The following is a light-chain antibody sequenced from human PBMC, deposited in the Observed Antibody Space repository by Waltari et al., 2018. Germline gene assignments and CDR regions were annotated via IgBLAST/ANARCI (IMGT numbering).Light chain of an antibody. J-gene: IGLJ3*02. CDR2: KDT. CDR1: VVATKY. Sequence: SYELTQPSSVSVSPGQTATITCSGDVVATKYTRWFQQKPGQAPGEVIYKDTERHSGIPGRFAGSGSGTTVTLTISGAHVEDEADYSCDTAADNTWVFGGGTKLTVL. CDR3: DTAADNTWV. V-gene: IGLV3-27*01.